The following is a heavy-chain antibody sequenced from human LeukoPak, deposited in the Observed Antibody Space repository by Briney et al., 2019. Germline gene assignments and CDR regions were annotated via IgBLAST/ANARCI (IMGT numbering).Heavy chain of an antibody. V-gene: IGHV1-2*02. J-gene: IGHJ4*02. CDR1: GYTFTGYY. D-gene: IGHD3-22*01. Sequence: ASVKVSCKASGYTFTGYYMHWVRQAPGQGLEWMGWTNPNSGGTNYAQKFQGRVTMTRDTSISTAYMELSRLRSDDTAVYYCARMDDYYDSSGYYPLFDYWGQGTLVTVSS. CDR2: TNPNSGGT. CDR3: ARMDDYYDSSGYYPLFDY.